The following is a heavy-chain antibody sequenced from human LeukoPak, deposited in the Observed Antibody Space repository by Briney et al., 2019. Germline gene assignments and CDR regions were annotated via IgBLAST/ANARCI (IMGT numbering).Heavy chain of an antibody. CDR1: GYTFAGYY. CDR3: ARGTPVRIQLWFHWFDP. V-gene: IGHV1-2*02. J-gene: IGHJ5*02. Sequence: GASVKVSCKASGYTFAGYYMHWVRQAPGQGLEWMGWINPNSATTNYAQKFQGRVTMTRDTSISTAYMELSRLRSDDTAVYYCARGTPVRIQLWFHWFDPWGQGTLVTVSS. CDR2: INPNSATT. D-gene: IGHD5-18*01.